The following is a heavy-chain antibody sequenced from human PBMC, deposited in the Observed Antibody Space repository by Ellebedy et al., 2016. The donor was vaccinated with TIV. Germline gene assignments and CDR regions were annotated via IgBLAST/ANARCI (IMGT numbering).Heavy chain of an antibody. CDR1: GYTFTGYY. J-gene: IGHJ3*02. CDR3: ARGGMVTAGPDAFDI. V-gene: IGHV1-2*04. Sequence: ASVKVSCXASGYTFTGYYMHWVRQAPGQGLEWMGWINPNSGGTNYAQKFQGWVTMTRDTSISTAYMELSRLRSDDTAVYYCARGGMVTAGPDAFDIWGQGTMVTVSS. D-gene: IGHD5-18*01. CDR2: INPNSGGT.